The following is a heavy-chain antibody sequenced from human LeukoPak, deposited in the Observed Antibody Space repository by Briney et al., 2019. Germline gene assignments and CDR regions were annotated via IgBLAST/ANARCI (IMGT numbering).Heavy chain of an antibody. CDR2: ISWNSGSI. V-gene: IGHV3-9*01. Sequence: GGSLRLSCAASGFTFDDYAMHWFRQAPGKGLEWVSGISWNSGSIGYADSVKGRFTISRDNAKNSLYLQMNSLRAEDTALYYCAKDRVTMVRGVDYWGQGTLVTVSS. J-gene: IGHJ4*02. D-gene: IGHD3-10*01. CDR1: GFTFDDYA. CDR3: AKDRVTMVRGVDY.